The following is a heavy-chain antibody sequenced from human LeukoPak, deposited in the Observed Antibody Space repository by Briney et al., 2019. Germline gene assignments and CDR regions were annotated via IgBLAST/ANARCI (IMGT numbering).Heavy chain of an antibody. CDR2: ISAYNGNT. CDR3: ARSAVTTHSDY. J-gene: IGHJ4*02. Sequence: GSSVNVSFKASGYTFTIYGISWLRQAPGQGLEWMGWISAYNGNTNYAQKLQGRVTMTTDTSTSTAYIELRSLRSDDTAVYYCARSAVTTHSDYWGQGTLVTVSS. CDR1: GYTFTIYG. D-gene: IGHD4-17*01. V-gene: IGHV1-18*01.